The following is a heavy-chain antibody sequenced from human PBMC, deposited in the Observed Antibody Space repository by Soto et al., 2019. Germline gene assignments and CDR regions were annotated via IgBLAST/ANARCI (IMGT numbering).Heavy chain of an antibody. J-gene: IGHJ3*02. D-gene: IGHD3-22*01. CDR2: ISAYNGNT. V-gene: IGHV1-18*01. Sequence: ASMKVSCKSSGYTFTSYGISWVRQAPGQGLEWMGWISAYNGNTNYAQKLQGRVTMTTDTSTSTAYMELRSLRSDDTAVYYCARENPKYYYDSSGYPDAFDISGQGTMVTVSS. CDR1: GYTFTSYG. CDR3: ARENPKYYYDSSGYPDAFDI.